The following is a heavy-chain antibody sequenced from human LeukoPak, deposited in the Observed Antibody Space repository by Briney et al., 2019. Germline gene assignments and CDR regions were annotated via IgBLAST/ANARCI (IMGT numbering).Heavy chain of an antibody. J-gene: IGHJ4*02. CDR1: GFTLSRNW. CDR3: ARDRGSTEFDY. D-gene: IGHD1-26*01. Sequence: GGSLRLSCEASGFTLSRNWMHWVRQAPGKGLVWVSRINGDGRSTSYADSVKGRFTISRDNAKNMLYLQMNSLRAEDTAVYYCARDRGSTEFDYWGQGTLVTVSS. CDR2: INGDGRST. V-gene: IGHV3-74*01.